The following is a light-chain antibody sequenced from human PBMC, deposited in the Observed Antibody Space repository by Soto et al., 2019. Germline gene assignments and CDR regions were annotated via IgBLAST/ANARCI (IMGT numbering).Light chain of an antibody. CDR2: DAS. V-gene: IGKV3-20*01. CDR3: QQFSSYPLI. CDR1: QTVRNNY. Sequence: LVLTRSPGHLSLSSCEIGTRACRVSQTVRNNYLAWYQQKPGQAPRLLIYDASSRATGIPDRFSGVGSGTDFTLTISRLEPEDFAVYYCQQFSSYPLIFGGGTKVDI. J-gene: IGKJ4*01.